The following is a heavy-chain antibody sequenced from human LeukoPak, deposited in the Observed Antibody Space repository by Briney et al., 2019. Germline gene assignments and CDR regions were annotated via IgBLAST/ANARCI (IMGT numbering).Heavy chain of an antibody. Sequence: ASVKVSCKASGYTFTGYYIHWVRQAPGQGLEWMGWINPNSGGTNYAQKFQDRVTMTWDTSISTAYMELSSLRSEDTAVYYCARAEALSYCGGDCYPDWGQGTLVTVSS. CDR3: ARAEALSYCGGDCYPD. CDR2: INPNSGGT. V-gene: IGHV1-2*02. D-gene: IGHD2-21*02. J-gene: IGHJ4*02. CDR1: GYTFTGYY.